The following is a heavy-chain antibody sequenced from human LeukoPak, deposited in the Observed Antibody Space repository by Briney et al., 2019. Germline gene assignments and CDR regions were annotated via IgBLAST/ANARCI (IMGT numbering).Heavy chain of an antibody. D-gene: IGHD3-10*01. CDR1: GFNFRSYW. J-gene: IGHJ4*02. V-gene: IGHV3-7*01. CDR3: ASRLYYGSGSYYTTDY. CDR2: IKEDGSEE. Sequence: GGSLRLSCAASGFNFRSYWMSWVRQSPGKGLDWVANIKEDGSEEFYVDSVKGRFTISRDNAKNSLYLQMNSLRAEDTAVYYCASRLYYGSGSYYTTDYWGQGTLVTVSS.